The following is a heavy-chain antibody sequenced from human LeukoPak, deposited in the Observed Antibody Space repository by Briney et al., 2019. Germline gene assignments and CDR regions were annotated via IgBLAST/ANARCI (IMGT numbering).Heavy chain of an antibody. CDR1: GYTVTSYY. V-gene: IGHV1-46*01. Sequence: ASGGVSYKASGYTVTSYYMQWLRQAPGQGLEWRGIINPSGGSTSYAQKFQRRVTITTDTSTSTVYRELSSLRSAETAVYYCARVQGYTDMVYYFDYWGQGTLVTVSS. D-gene: IGHD5-18*01. CDR3: ARVQGYTDMVYYFDY. J-gene: IGHJ4*02. CDR2: INPSGGST.